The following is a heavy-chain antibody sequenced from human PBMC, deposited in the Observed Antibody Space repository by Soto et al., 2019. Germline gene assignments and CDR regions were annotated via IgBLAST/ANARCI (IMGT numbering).Heavy chain of an antibody. CDR2: FYYGGGT. Sequence: PSETLSLTCTVSGGSTTTNNYYWGWIRQPPGKGLEWIGSFYYGGGTYYNPSLRHRVTISVHTSKNQCSLKLSSVTAADTAVYFCAGGVVTVPPAHSYKPMAVWGQGTTVNVSS. J-gene: IGHJ6*02. CDR1: GGSTTTNNYY. CDR3: AGGVVTVPPAHSYKPMAV. D-gene: IGHD2-21*02. V-gene: IGHV4-39*01.